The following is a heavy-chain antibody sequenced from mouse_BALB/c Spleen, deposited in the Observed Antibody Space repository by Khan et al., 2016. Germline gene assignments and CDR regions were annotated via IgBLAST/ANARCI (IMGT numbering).Heavy chain of an antibody. CDR1: GYSITSDYA. J-gene: IGHJ2*01. CDR3: ARMYGGDVDY. V-gene: IGHV3-2*02. D-gene: IGHD2-10*02. CDR2: ISYSGNT. Sequence: EVKLEESGPGLVKPSQSLSLTCTVTGYSITSDYAWNWIRQFPGNKLEWMGHISYSGNTKYNPSLKSRISITRDTSKNQFFLQLNSVTTEDTATYYCARMYGGDVDYWGQGTTLTVSS.